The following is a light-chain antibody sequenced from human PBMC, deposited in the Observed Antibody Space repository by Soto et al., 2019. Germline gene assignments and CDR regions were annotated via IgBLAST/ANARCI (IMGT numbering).Light chain of an antibody. CDR2: GAS. Sequence: EIVLTQSPGTLSLSPGERATLSCRASQSVSSSYFAWYQQKPGQAPRLLIYGASSRATGIPDRCSGSGSGRNFTLTISRLEPEDFAAYYCQQYGSSLTWTFGQGTKVEIK. CDR1: QSVSSSY. J-gene: IGKJ1*01. V-gene: IGKV3-20*01. CDR3: QQYGSSLTWT.